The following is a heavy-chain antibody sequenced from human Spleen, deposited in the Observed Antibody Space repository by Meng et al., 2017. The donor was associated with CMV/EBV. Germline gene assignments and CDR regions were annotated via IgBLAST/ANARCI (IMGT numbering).Heavy chain of an antibody. V-gene: IGHV1-46*01. D-gene: IGHD6-25*01. J-gene: IGHJ5*02. CDR1: GYTFTGYY. CDR3: ARASGPWNWFDP. CDR2: INPSGGST. Sequence: ASVKVSCKASGYTFTGYYMHWVRQATGQGLEWMGIINPSGGSTSYAQKFQGRVTMTRDTSTSTVYMELSSLRSEDTAVYYCARASGPWNWFDPWGQGTLVTVSS.